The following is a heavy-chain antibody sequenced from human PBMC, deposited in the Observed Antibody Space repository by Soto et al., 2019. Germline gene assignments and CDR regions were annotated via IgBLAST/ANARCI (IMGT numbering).Heavy chain of an antibody. Sequence: QVQLQESGPGLVKPSQTLSLTCTVSGGSISSGGYYWSWIRQHPGKGLEWIGYIYYSGSTYYNPSPKSRVTVSVDSPKNQFAPKPSSATAAHTAVYYCVRVRGVNYFACWGQGTLVTVSS. V-gene: IGHV4-31*03. CDR2: IYYSGST. CDR1: GGSISSGGYY. D-gene: IGHD3-10*01. J-gene: IGHJ4*02. CDR3: VRVRGVNYFAC.